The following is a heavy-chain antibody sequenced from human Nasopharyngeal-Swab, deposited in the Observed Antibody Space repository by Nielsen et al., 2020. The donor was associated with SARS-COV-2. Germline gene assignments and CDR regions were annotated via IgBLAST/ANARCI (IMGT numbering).Heavy chain of an antibody. D-gene: IGHD3-10*01. CDR3: ARVLIYGSGSGGMDV. J-gene: IGHJ6*02. Sequence: ASVKVSCKASGYTFTSYYMHWVRQAPGQGLEWIGIINPSGGSTSYAQKFQGRVTMTRDTSTSTVYMELRSLRSDDTAVYYCARVLIYGSGSGGMDVWGQGTTVTVSS. CDR1: GYTFTSYY. V-gene: IGHV1-46*01. CDR2: INPSGGST.